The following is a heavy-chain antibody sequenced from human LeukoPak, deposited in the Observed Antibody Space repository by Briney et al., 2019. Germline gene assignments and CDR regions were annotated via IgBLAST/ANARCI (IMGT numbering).Heavy chain of an antibody. CDR1: GGSFSGYY. D-gene: IGHD3-10*01. V-gene: IGHV4-34*01. J-gene: IGHJ5*02. Sequence: SETLSLTCAVYGGSFSGYYWSWIRQPPGKGLEWIGEINHSGSTNYNPSLKSRVTISVDTSKNQFSLKLSSVTAADTAVYYCARLGSPTSFSWFDPWGQGTLVTVSS. CDR3: ARLGSPTSFSWFDP. CDR2: INHSGST.